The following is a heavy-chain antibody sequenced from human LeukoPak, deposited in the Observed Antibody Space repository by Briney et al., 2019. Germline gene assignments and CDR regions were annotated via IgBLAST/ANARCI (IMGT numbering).Heavy chain of an antibody. CDR2: ISYDGSNK. Sequence: GRSLRLSCAASGFTFSSYGMHWVRQAPGKGLEWVAVISYDGSNKYYADSVKGRFTISRDNSKNTLYLQMNSLRAEDTAVYYCAKGPWCGGDCYFSYYGMDVWGQGTTVTVS. CDR3: AKGPWCGGDCYFSYYGMDV. CDR1: GFTFSSYG. J-gene: IGHJ6*02. D-gene: IGHD2-21*02. V-gene: IGHV3-30*18.